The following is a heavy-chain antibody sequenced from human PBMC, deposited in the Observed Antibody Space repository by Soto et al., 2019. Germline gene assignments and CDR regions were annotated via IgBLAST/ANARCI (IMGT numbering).Heavy chain of an antibody. V-gene: IGHV1-24*01. CDR3: ATGSFECTNGVCYPRIWYDR. Sequence: ASVKVSCKVSGYTLSELSMHWVRQVPGKGHEWMGGFDPEDGETIYAQKFQGRVTMTEDTSTDTAYMELSSLRCEDTALYYCATGSFECTNGVCYPRIWYDRHGHRTLGAV. D-gene: IGHD2-8*01. J-gene: IGHJ5*02. CDR2: FDPEDGET. CDR1: GYTLSELS.